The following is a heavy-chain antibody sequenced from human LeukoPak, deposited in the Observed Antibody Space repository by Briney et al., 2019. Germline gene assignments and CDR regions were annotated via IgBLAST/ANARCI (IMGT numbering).Heavy chain of an antibody. V-gene: IGHV1-18*01. Sequence: ASVKVSCKASGYTFTSYGISWVRQAPGQGLEWMGWISAYNGNTNYAQKLQGRVTMTTDTSTSTAYMELRSLRSDDTAVYYCARDHHDYVWGSYRYSFGYWGQGTLVTVSS. CDR1: GYTFTSYG. J-gene: IGHJ4*02. D-gene: IGHD3-16*02. CDR3: ARDHHDYVWGSYRYSFGY. CDR2: ISAYNGNT.